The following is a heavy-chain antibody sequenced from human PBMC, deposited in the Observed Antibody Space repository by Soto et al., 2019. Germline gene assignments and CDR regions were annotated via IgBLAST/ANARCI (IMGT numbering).Heavy chain of an antibody. CDR1: GFTFSDHY. V-gene: IGHV3-11*01. CDR3: ARDLGYYDSSGYFDH. CDR2: ISSSGDII. J-gene: IGHJ4*02. D-gene: IGHD3-22*01. Sequence: PGGSLRLSCAASGFTFSDHYMSWIRQAPGKGLEWVSYISSSGDIIYYEDSVKGRFTISRDNAKNSLYLQMNSLRAEDTAVYYCARDLGYYDSSGYFDHWGQGTLVTVSS.